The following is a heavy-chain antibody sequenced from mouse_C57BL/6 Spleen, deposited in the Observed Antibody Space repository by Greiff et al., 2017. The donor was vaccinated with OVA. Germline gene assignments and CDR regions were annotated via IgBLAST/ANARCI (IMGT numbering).Heavy chain of an antibody. J-gene: IGHJ3*01. V-gene: IGHV1-69*01. D-gene: IGHD2-4*01. CDR3: ARAGGLRREFAY. CDR1: GYTFTSYW. CDR2: IDPSDSYT. Sequence: QVQLQQPGAELVMPGASVKLSCKASGYTFTSYWMHWVKQRPGQGLEWIGEIDPSDSYTNYNQKFKGKSTLTVDKSSSTAYMQRSSLTSEDSAVYYCARAGGLRREFAYWGQGTLVTVSA.